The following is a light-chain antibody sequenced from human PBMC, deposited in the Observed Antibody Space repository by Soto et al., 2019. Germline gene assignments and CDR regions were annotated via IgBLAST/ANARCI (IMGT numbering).Light chain of an antibody. CDR1: QSVSSN. Sequence: EIVMTQSPATLSVSPGERATVSCRASQSVSSNLAWYQQKPGQAPRLLIYGASTMATGIPARFSGSGSGTEFTLTIGSLQSEGVEVYYCQQYYNWPRTFGQGTKLEIK. V-gene: IGKV3-15*01. J-gene: IGKJ2*01. CDR3: QQYYNWPRT. CDR2: GAS.